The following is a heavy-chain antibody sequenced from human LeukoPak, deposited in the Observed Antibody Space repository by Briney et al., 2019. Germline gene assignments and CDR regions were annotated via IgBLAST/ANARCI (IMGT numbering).Heavy chain of an antibody. V-gene: IGHV4-39*07. Sequence: SETLSLTCTVSDGSISSNSFYWGWIRQPPGKGLEWIGSIFYSGTTYYNPSLKSRVTISVDRSKNQFSLRLSSVTAADTAVYYCAIVYDSSAYYGGQRGGGIDYWGQGTLVTVSS. CDR1: DGSISSNSFY. CDR2: IFYSGTT. J-gene: IGHJ4*02. CDR3: AIVYDSSAYYGGQRGGGIDY. D-gene: IGHD3-22*01.